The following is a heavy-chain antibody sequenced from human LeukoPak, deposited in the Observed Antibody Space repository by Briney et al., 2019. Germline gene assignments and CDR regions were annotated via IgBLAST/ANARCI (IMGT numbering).Heavy chain of an antibody. CDR3: ARGIDTAMVTWEKDYYDSSGYHYFDY. D-gene: IGHD3-22*01. Sequence: GGSLRLSCAASRFTFSSYWMSWVRQAPGKGLDWVANIKQDGSVKYYVDSVKGRFTISRDNAKNSLYLQMNSLRAEDTAVYYCARGIDTAMVTWEKDYYDSSGYHYFDYWGQGTLVTVSS. V-gene: IGHV3-7*03. J-gene: IGHJ4*02. CDR2: IKQDGSVK. CDR1: RFTFSSYW.